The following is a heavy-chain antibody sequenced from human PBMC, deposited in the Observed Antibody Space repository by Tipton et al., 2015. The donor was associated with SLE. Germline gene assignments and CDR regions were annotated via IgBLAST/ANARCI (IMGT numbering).Heavy chain of an antibody. CDR2: INPNSGGT. V-gene: IGHV1-2*02. D-gene: IGHD1-26*01. CDR1: GYTFTAYY. J-gene: IGHJ3*02. Sequence: QSGAEVKKPGASVKVSCQASGYTFTAYYMHWVRQAPGQVLEWMGWINPNSGGTNYAQNFQGRVTMTRDTSIRTAYMELSRLRSDDTAVYYCARGLYSGNPYDAFDSWGQGTMVTVSS. CDR3: ARGLYSGNPYDAFDS.